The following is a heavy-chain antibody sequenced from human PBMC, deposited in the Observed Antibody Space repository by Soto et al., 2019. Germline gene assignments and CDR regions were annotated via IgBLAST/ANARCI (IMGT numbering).Heavy chain of an antibody. CDR3: ATGVIWIGYFTVDS. Sequence: QVLLVQSGAEVKKPGSSVKISCKASGGSFGNSAINWVRQTPGQGLEWLGGFIPVYRTLNYAQKFQGRVTITEDESTGTAYMTLRSLASNDTAVYYCATGVIWIGYFTVDSWGQGTRVTVSS. CDR1: GGSFGNSA. V-gene: IGHV1-69*01. J-gene: IGHJ4*02. CDR2: FIPVYRTL. D-gene: IGHD3-3*01.